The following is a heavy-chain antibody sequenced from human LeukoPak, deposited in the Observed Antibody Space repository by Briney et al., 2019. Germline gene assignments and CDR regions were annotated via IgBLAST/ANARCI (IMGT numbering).Heavy chain of an antibody. J-gene: IGHJ4*02. CDR1: GGSISSGGYS. CDR3: LISSDWRLNY. V-gene: IGHV4-30-2*01. D-gene: IGHD6-19*01. Sequence: PSETLSLTCAVSGGSISSGGYSWRWIRQPPGKGLEWIGYIYHSGSTYYNPSLKSRVTISMDKSNNQFSLKLSSVTAADTAVYYCLISSDWRLNYWGQGTLVTVSS. CDR2: IYHSGST.